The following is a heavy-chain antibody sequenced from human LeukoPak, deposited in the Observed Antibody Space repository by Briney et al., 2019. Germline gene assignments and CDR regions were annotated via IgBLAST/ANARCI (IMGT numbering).Heavy chain of an antibody. CDR3: ARAAPRGIWFGDLDY. D-gene: IGHD3-10*01. CDR2: IYYSGST. CDR1: GGSISSGGYY. Sequence: SQTLSLTCTVSGGSISSGGYYWSWIRQHPGKGLAWIGYIYYSGSTYYHPSLKSRVTISVDTSKNQFSLKLSSVTAADTAVYYCARAAPRGIWFGDLDYWGQGTLVTVSS. J-gene: IGHJ4*02. V-gene: IGHV4-31*03.